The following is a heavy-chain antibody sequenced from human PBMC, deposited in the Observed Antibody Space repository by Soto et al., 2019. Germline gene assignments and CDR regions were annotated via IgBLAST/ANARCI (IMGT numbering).Heavy chain of an antibody. V-gene: IGHV3-23*01. CDR2: ISGSGGST. CDR3: AKEGGAAAPQALYYYYYGMDV. D-gene: IGHD6-13*01. Sequence: GGSLRLSCAASGFTFSSYAMSWVRQAPGKGLEWVSAISGSGGSTYYADSVKGRFTISRDNSKNTLYLQMNSLRAEDTAVYYCAKEGGAAAPQALYYYYYGMDVWGQGTTVTVSS. J-gene: IGHJ6*02. CDR1: GFTFSSYA.